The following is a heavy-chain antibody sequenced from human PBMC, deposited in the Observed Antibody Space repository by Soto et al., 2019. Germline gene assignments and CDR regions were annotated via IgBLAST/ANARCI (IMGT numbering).Heavy chain of an antibody. Sequence: EVQLVESGGGLVQPGGSLRLSCAASGFTFSSYDMHWVRQATGKGLEWVSAIGTAGDTYYPGSVKGRFTISRENAKNSWYLEMNSRRAGDTTVYSCARDRVYGSLSYWGQGTLVTVSS. CDR2: IGTAGDT. D-gene: IGHD2-8*01. CDR3: ARDRVYGSLSY. V-gene: IGHV3-13*01. J-gene: IGHJ4*02. CDR1: GFTFSSYD.